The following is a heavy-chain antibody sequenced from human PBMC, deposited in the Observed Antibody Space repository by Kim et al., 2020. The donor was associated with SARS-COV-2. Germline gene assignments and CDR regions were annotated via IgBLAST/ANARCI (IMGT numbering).Heavy chain of an antibody. J-gene: IGHJ6*02. CDR3: AKGEDGGTLQTYYYYGMDV. Sequence: GGSLRLSCAASGFTFSSYAMSWVRQAPGKGLEWVSAISGSGGSTYYADSVKGRFTISRDNSKNTLYLQMNSLRAEDTAVYYCAKGEDGGTLQTYYYYGMDVWGQGTTVTVSS. V-gene: IGHV3-23*01. CDR1: GFTFSSYA. CDR2: ISGSGGST. D-gene: IGHD2-15*01.